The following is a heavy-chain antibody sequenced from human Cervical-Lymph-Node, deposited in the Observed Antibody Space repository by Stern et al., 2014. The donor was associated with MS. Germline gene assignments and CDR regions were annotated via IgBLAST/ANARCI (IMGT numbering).Heavy chain of an antibody. CDR2: LFSNDEK. V-gene: IGHV2-26*01. CDR1: GFSLSNARMG. Sequence: ESGPVLVKPTETLTLTCTVSGFSLSNARMGVSWIRPPPGKALEWLGHLFSNDEKSYSTSLKSRLTISKDTSKSQVVLTMTNMDPVDTATYYCARILDTAMVTYYYGMDVWGQGTTVTVSS. J-gene: IGHJ6*02. D-gene: IGHD5-18*01. CDR3: ARILDTAMVTYYYGMDV.